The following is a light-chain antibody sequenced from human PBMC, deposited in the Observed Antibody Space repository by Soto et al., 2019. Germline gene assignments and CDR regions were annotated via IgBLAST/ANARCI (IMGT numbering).Light chain of an antibody. CDR2: GAS. Sequence: EIVMTQSPATLSASPGERVTFSCRASQSVSRNLAWYQQKPGHGPRLLIYGASNRATGIPDRFSGSGSGTDFTLTISRLEPEDFAVYYCQQYGSSPRTFGQGTKVDIK. J-gene: IGKJ1*01. V-gene: IGKV3-20*01. CDR1: QSVSRN. CDR3: QQYGSSPRT.